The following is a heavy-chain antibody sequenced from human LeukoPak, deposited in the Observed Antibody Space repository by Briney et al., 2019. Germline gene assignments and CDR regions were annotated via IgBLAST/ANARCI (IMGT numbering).Heavy chain of an antibody. CDR3: GKPRGSSVVERMDV. Sequence: GGSLRLSCAASGFTFSSYAMSWVRQAPGKGLEWVSVISDSGGSTYYADSVKGRFTISRDNSKNTLYLQMHSLRAEDTAVYYCGKPRGSSVVERMDVWGQGTTVTVSS. D-gene: IGHD2-15*01. CDR1: GFTFSSYA. V-gene: IGHV3-23*01. J-gene: IGHJ6*02. CDR2: ISDSGGST.